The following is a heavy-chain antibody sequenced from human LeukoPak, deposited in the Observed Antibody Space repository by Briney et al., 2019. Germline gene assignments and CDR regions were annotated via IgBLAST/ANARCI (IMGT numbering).Heavy chain of an antibody. V-gene: IGHV1-69*01. J-gene: IGHJ4*02. CDR1: GGTFSSHA. CDR3: ARDSGARGYGSSPDY. Sequence: GASVTVSCKASGGTFSSHAISWVRQAPGQGLEWMGGIIPIFGTANYAQKFQGRVTITADESTSTAYMELSSLRSEDTAVYYCARDSGARGYGSSPDYWGQGTLVTVSS. CDR2: IIPIFGTA. D-gene: IGHD5-12*01.